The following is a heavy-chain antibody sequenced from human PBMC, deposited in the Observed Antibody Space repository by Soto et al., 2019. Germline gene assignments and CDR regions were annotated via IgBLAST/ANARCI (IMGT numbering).Heavy chain of an antibody. CDR3: ARDRDYVAEKDAFDI. D-gene: IGHD4-17*01. V-gene: IGHV1-18*01. CDR1: GYTFTSYG. CDR2: ISAYSGNT. J-gene: IGHJ3*02. Sequence: ASVKVSCKASGYTFTSYGISWVRQAPGQGLEWMGWISAYSGNTNYAQKLQGRVTMTTDTSTSTAYMELRSLRSDDTAVYYCARDRDYVAEKDAFDIRGQATSVTVAS.